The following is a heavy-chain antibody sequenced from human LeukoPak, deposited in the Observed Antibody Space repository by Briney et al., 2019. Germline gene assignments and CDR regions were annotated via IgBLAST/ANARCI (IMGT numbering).Heavy chain of an antibody. Sequence: PGGSLRPSCAASGFTFSSYGMSWVRQAPGKGLEWVSAISGSAGSTYYADSVKGRFTISRDNSKNTLYLQMNSLRAEDTAVYYCTKTHDRYSSSWSFDYWGQGTLVTVSS. CDR2: ISGSAGST. J-gene: IGHJ4*02. CDR3: TKTHDRYSSSWSFDY. D-gene: IGHD6-13*01. CDR1: GFTFSSYG. V-gene: IGHV3-23*01.